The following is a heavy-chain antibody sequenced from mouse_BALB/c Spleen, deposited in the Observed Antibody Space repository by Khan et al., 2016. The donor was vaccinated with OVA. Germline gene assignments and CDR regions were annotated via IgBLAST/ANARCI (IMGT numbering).Heavy chain of an antibody. D-gene: IGHD2-1*01. CDR3: TCAGNYREDFDY. CDR2: ILTVGGSS. J-gene: IGHJ2*01. V-gene: IGHV1-9*01. Sequence: VELEESGAGLMKPGGSLKISCKATGYTFSSYWIEWVRQSPGHGLEWIGEILTVGGSSNYKEKLTGRVTFTAENSYNTPYMQLNSLRSEDSAVYYCTCAGNYREDFDYGGQGTTLTVSS. CDR1: GYTFSSYW.